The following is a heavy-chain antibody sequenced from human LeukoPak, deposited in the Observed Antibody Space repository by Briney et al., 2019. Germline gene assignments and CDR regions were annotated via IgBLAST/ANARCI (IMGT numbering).Heavy chain of an antibody. V-gene: IGHV4-30-2*01. J-gene: IGHJ3*02. D-gene: IGHD3-9*01. CDR1: GGSISSGGYS. Sequence: SQTLSLTCAVSGGSISSGGYSWSWIRQPPGKGLEWIGYIYHSGSTYYNPSLKSRVTISVDTSKNQFSLKLSSVTAADTAVYYCARVGKLRYFDWLLYHDAFDIWGQGTMVTVSS. CDR2: IYHSGST. CDR3: ARVGKLRYFDWLLYHDAFDI.